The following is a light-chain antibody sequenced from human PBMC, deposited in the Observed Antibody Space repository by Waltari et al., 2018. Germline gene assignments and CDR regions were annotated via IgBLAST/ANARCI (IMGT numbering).Light chain of an antibody. CDR1: QNIYNR. Sequence: ILLTQSPATLSVSPGEKATLPCRASQNIYNRLAWYQHKPGQAPRRLIYCASTRAADIPARFSGSGFGTDFSLXIXSLQSEDXXVXXXXXXXXXPPAXTFGPGTRLDFK. CDR3: XXXXXXPPAXT. CDR2: CAS. V-gene: IGKV3-15*01. J-gene: IGKJ5*01.